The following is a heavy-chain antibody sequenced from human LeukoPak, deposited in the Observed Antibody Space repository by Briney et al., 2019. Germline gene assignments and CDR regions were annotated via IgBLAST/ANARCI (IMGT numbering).Heavy chain of an antibody. CDR1: GGSISSYY. J-gene: IGHJ6*03. CDR2: IYYSGST. CDR3: ASLEWPYYYYYMDV. V-gene: IGHV4-59*08. D-gene: IGHD3-3*01. Sequence: PSETLSLTCTVSGGSISSYYWSWIRQPPGKGLEWIGYIYYSGSTNYNPSLKSRVTISVDTSKNQFSLKLSSVTAADTAVYYCASLEWPYYYYYMDVWGKGTTVTVSS.